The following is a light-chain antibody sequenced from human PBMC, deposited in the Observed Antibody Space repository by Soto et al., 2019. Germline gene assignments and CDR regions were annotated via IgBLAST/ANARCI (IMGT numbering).Light chain of an antibody. Sequence: ERVLIQLPAAPSLSPGERATLSCRASQSVSNYLTWYQQKPGQAPRLLVYDTFNRANGIPARFSGSGSDTDFTLTISSLEPEDFAVYYCQQRAGWPRTFGQGTKVDIK. V-gene: IGKV3-11*01. J-gene: IGKJ1*01. CDR3: QQRAGWPRT. CDR1: QSVSNY. CDR2: DTF.